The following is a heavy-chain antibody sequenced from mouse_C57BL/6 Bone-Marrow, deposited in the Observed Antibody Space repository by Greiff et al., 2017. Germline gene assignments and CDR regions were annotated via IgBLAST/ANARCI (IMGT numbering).Heavy chain of an antibody. V-gene: IGHV1-52*01. CDR2: IDPSDSET. CDR3: ARPYYDGSSYGFLYFDV. CDR1: GYTFTSYW. J-gene: IGHJ1*03. Sequence: QVQLQQPGAELVRPGSSVKLSCKASGYTFTSYWMHWVKQRPIQGLEWIGNIDPSDSETHYNQKFKDKATLTVDKSSSTAYMQLSSLTSEDSAVYYCARPYYDGSSYGFLYFDVWGTGTTVTVSS. D-gene: IGHD1-1*01.